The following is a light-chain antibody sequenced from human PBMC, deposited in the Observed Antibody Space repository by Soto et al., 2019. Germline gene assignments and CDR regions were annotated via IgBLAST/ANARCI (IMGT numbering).Light chain of an antibody. CDR1: ASNIGRDP. Sequence: QAALTEPPSASGAPGQRVTISCSGSASNIGRDPVNWYQQVPGTAPKVLIYENNHRPSAVPDRFSGSKSGTSASLVISGLQSEDEAEYFCAGWDGSLKGFVLGTGTKVTVL. CDR2: ENN. V-gene: IGLV1-44*01. CDR3: AGWDGSLKGFV. J-gene: IGLJ1*01.